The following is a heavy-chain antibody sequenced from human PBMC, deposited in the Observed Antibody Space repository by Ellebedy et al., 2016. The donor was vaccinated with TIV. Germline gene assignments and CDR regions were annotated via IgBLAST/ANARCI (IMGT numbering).Heavy chain of an antibody. CDR1: GFTFSSYW. J-gene: IGHJ4*02. V-gene: IGHV3-7*01. CDR2: IKQDGSDK. D-gene: IGHD2-21*02. Sequence: GGSLRVSXAASGFTFSSYWMHWVRQAPGKGLEWVANIKQDGSDKYYVDSVKGRFTISRDNAKNSLYLQMNSLRAEDTAVYYCARALGGGDCYWGQGTLVTVSS. CDR3: ARALGGGDCY.